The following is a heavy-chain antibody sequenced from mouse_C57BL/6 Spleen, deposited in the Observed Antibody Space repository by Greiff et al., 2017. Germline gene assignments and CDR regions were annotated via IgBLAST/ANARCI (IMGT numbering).Heavy chain of an antibody. Sequence: EVNVVESGGDLVKPGGSLKLSCAASGFTFSSYGMSWVRQTPDKRLEWVATISSGGSYTYYPDSVKGRFTITRDNAKNTLYLQMSSLKSEDTAMYYCARHRGPERYDFDYWGQGTTLTVSS. CDR2: ISSGGSYT. CDR3: ARHRGPERYDFDY. V-gene: IGHV5-6*01. J-gene: IGHJ2*01. D-gene: IGHD2-14*01. CDR1: GFTFSSYG.